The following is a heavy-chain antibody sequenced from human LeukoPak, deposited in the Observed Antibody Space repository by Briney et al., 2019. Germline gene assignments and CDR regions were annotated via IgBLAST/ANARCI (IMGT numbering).Heavy chain of an antibody. CDR1: GFSFSSYS. V-gene: IGHV3-21*01. CDR3: ARGARPYYDNSDYFDY. D-gene: IGHD3-22*01. CDR2: ITSRGSYK. Sequence: TGGSLRLTCAASGFSFSSYSMNWVRQAPGKGLEWLSSITSRGSYKHSGDSVRGRITISRDNAKNSLLLQLSSLRTDDTAVYYCARGARPYYDNSDYFDYWGQGILVTVSS. J-gene: IGHJ4*02.